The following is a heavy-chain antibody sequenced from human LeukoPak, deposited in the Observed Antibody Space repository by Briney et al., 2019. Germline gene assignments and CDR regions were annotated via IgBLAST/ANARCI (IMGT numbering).Heavy chain of an antibody. V-gene: IGHV3-48*01. CDR1: GFAFSSYS. J-gene: IGHJ6*02. CDR3: ARDRKVDALLWFGESKDYYGMDV. Sequence: GGSLRLSCGTSGFAFSSYSMIWVRQAPGKGLEWVSYISSSSSTIYYADSVKGRFTISRDNAKNSLYLQMNSLRAEHTAVYYCARDRKVDALLWFGESKDYYGMDVWGQGTTVTVSS. CDR2: ISSSSSTI. D-gene: IGHD3-10*01.